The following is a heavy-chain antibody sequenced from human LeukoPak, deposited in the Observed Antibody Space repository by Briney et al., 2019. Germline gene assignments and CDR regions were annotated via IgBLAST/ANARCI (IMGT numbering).Heavy chain of an antibody. J-gene: IGHJ4*02. CDR2: ISAYNGNT. CDR1: GYTFTSYG. Sequence: GASVKVSCKASGYTFTSYGISWVRQAPGQGLEWMGWISAYNGNTNYAQKLQGRVTMTTDTSTSTAYMELRSLRSDDTAVYYCARDSVSMITFGGVIPRPIDYWGQGTLVTVSS. V-gene: IGHV1-18*01. CDR3: ARDSVSMITFGGVIPRPIDY. D-gene: IGHD3-16*02.